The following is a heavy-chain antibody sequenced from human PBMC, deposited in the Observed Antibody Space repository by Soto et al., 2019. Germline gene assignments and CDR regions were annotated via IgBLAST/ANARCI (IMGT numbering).Heavy chain of an antibody. D-gene: IGHD5-12*01. CDR3: ARHSGYDVDAFDI. CDR1: GGSFSGYY. CDR2: INHSGST. J-gene: IGHJ3*02. V-gene: IGHV4-34*01. Sequence: PSETLSLTCAVYGGSFSGYYWSWIRQPPGKGLEWIGEINHSGSTKYNPSLKSRVTISVDTSKNQFPLKLSSVTAADTAVYYCARHSGYDVDAFDIWGQGTMVTVSS.